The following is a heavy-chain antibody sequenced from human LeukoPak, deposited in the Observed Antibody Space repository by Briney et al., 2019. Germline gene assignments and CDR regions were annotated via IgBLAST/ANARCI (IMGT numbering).Heavy chain of an antibody. V-gene: IGHV3-7*01. J-gene: IGHJ6*03. D-gene: IGHD2-8*01. Sequence: PGGSLRLSCAASGFTFSSYWMSWVRQAPGKGLEWVANIKQDGSEKYYLDSVKGRFTISRDNAKNSLYLQMNSLRAEDTAVYYCARRVPGGRYTYNYYYMDVWGKGTTVTVSS. CDR1: GFTFSSYW. CDR2: IKQDGSEK. CDR3: ARRVPGGRYTYNYYYMDV.